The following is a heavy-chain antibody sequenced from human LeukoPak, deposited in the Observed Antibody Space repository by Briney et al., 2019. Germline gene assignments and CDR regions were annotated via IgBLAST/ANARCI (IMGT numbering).Heavy chain of an antibody. CDR1: GGSISSGGYY. CDR2: IYYSGST. J-gene: IGHJ4*02. CDR3: ARVRKWLQLGDY. D-gene: IGHD5-24*01. Sequence: SETLSLTCTVSGGSISSGGYYWSWIRQHPGKGLEWIGYIYYSGSTYYNPSLKSRVTMSVDTSKNQFSLKLSSVTAADTAVYYCARVRKWLQLGDYWGQGTLVTVSS. V-gene: IGHV4-31*03.